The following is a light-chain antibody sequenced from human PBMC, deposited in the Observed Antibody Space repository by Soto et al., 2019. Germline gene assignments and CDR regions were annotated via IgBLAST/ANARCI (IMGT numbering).Light chain of an antibody. J-gene: IGKJ5*01. Sequence: EIVLTQSPGILSLSPGEGATLSCRASQSLSNFFLAWYQQKPGQAPRLLIYGTSIRATGIPNRFSGSGSETDFTLTVNRLEPEDFAVYYRQQYESSPITFGQGTRLEIK. CDR2: GTS. CDR3: QQYESSPIT. CDR1: QSLSNFF. V-gene: IGKV3-20*01.